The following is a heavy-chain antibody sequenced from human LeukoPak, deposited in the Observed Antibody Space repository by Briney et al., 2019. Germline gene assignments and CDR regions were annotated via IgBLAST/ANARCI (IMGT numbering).Heavy chain of an antibody. CDR2: INPNSGGT. CDR3: ARNGLWGKYYDFWSGYYKSGDWFDP. Sequence: ASVKVSCKASGYTFTSYYMHWVRQAPGQGLEWMGWINPNSGGTNYAQKFQGRVTMTRDTSISTAYMELSRLRSDDTAVYYCARNGLWGKYYDFWSGYYKSGDWFDPWGQGTLVTVSS. CDR1: GYTFTSYY. V-gene: IGHV1-2*02. J-gene: IGHJ5*02. D-gene: IGHD3-3*01.